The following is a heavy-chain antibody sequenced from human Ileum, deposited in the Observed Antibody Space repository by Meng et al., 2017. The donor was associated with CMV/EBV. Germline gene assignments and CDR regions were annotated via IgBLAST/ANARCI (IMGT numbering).Heavy chain of an antibody. CDR2: IYPLNGDT. CDR3: VRENWYYDF. CDR1: GYTFTANH. J-gene: IGHJ4*02. Sequence: VQAGTEVKKPGASVKVSCKTSGYTFTANHLHWVRQAPGQGLEWMGWIYPLNGDTYFAQKFQDRVTMTRDTSITTAYMELSSLTSDDTAIYYCVRENWYYDFWGQGTLVTGSS. D-gene: IGHD1-1*01. V-gene: IGHV1-2*02.